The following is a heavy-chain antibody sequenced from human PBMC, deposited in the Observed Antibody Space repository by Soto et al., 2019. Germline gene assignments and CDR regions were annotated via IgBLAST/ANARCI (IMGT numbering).Heavy chain of an antibody. CDR2: IHSGSHSI. D-gene: IGHD2-15*01. V-gene: IGHV3-48*02. CDR3: ARAPSGGGGY. J-gene: IGHJ4*02. CDR1: GFTFSGYS. Sequence: EVQLVESGGGLVQPGGSLRLSCAASGFTFSGYSMNWVRQAPGKGLEWVSYIHSGSHSIYYADTVKGRFTISRDNAKKSLYLQMNSLRDEDTAVYYCARAPSGGGGYWGQGTLVTVSS.